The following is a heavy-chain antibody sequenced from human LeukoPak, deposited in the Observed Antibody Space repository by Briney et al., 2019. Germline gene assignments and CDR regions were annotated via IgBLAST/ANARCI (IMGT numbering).Heavy chain of an antibody. CDR3: SSHVSAAAGGR. CDR1: GGSFSGYY. V-gene: IGHV4-34*01. D-gene: IGHD6-13*01. CDR2: INHSGST. Sequence: SETLSLTCAVYGGSFSGYYWSWIRQPPGKGLEWIGEINHSGSTNYNPSLKSRVTISVDTSKNQFSLKLNSVTAADTAVYYCSSHVSAAAGGRWGPGTLVTISS. J-gene: IGHJ4*02.